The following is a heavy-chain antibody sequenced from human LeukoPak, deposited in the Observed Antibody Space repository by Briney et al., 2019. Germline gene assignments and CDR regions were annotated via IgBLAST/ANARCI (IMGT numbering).Heavy chain of an antibody. CDR2: ISAYNGDT. CDR1: GYTFTSYG. V-gene: IGHV1-18*01. D-gene: IGHD4-17*01. CDR3: ARTTMTMFDF. Sequence: GASVKVSCKASGYTFTSYGISWVRQAPGQGLEWVGWISAYNGDTNYAQKLQGRVSLTTDTSTSTAYMELRNLRSDDTAVYYCARTTMTMFDFWGQGTLVTVSS. J-gene: IGHJ4*02.